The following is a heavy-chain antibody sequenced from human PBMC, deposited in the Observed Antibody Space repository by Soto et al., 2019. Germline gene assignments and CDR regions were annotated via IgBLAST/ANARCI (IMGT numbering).Heavy chain of an antibody. CDR3: ASLYGSGSYYMHGDH. J-gene: IGHJ4*02. V-gene: IGHV4-30-2*01. CDR2: IYHSGST. Sequence: QLQLQESGSGLVKPSQTLSLTCAVSGGSISSGGYSWSWIRQPPGKGLEWIGYIYHSGSTYYNPSLKSRVTISVDRSKNQFSLKLSSVTAADTAVYYCASLYGSGSYYMHGDHWGQGTLVTVSS. D-gene: IGHD3-10*01. CDR1: GGSISSGGYS.